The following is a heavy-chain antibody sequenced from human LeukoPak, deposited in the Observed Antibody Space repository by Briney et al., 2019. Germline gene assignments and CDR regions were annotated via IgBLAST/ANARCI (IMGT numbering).Heavy chain of an antibody. CDR1: GGSISSGGYY. Sequence: SQTLSLTCTVSGGSISSGGYYWSWIRQPPGKGLEWIGYIYHSGSTYYNPSLKSRVTISVDRSKNQFSLKLSSVTAADTAVYYCARAAAPTYFFDYWGQGTLVTVSS. V-gene: IGHV4-30-2*01. CDR2: IYHSGST. CDR3: ARAAAPTYFFDY. D-gene: IGHD6-13*01. J-gene: IGHJ4*02.